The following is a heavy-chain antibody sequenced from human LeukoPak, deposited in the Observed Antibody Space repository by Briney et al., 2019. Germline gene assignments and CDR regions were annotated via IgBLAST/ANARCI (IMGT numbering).Heavy chain of an antibody. Sequence: GGSLRLSCAASGFSVNNLYMGWVRQAPGKGLEWVSVIYSGDRTYYADSVKGRFTISRDTSKNTVYLQMNSLRPEETAVYYCARDGEYSYDYGFDYWGQGTLVTVSS. J-gene: IGHJ4*02. V-gene: IGHV3-66*01. CDR3: ARDGEYSYDYGFDY. CDR1: GFSVNNLY. CDR2: IYSGDRT. D-gene: IGHD3-16*01.